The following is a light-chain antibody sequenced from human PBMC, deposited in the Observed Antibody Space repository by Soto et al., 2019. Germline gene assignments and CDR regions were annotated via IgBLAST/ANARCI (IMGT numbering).Light chain of an antibody. CDR3: RSYTSISPYV. J-gene: IGLJ1*01. Sequence: QSVLTQPASVSGSPGQSITISCTGTSSDVGGYNYVSWYQQHPGKAPKLMIYDVSNRPSGVSNRFSGSKSGNTASLTISGLQAEDEADYYCRSYTSISPYVFGPGTNVTVL. CDR2: DVS. V-gene: IGLV2-14*01. CDR1: SSDVGGYNY.